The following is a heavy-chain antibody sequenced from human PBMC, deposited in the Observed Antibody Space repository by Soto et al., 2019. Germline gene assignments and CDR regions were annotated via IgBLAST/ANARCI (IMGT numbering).Heavy chain of an antibody. CDR3: AREIKRRAVATVGGYYGMDV. Sequence: ASVKVSCKASGYTFTSYYMHWVRQAPGQGLEWMGIINPSGGSTSYAQKFQGRVTMTRDTSTSTVYMELSSLRSEDTAVYYCAREIKRRAVATVGGYYGMDVWGQGTTVTVSS. CDR2: INPSGGST. D-gene: IGHD6-19*01. J-gene: IGHJ6*02. CDR1: GYTFTSYY. V-gene: IGHV1-46*01.